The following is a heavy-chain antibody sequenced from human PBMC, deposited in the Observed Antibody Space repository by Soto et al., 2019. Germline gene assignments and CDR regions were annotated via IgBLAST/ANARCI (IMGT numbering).Heavy chain of an antibody. CDR2: IYYSGST. V-gene: IGHV4-39*07. CDR3: ARLKADWLLYPDY. CDR1: GDSGGFISSSSYH. D-gene: IGHD3-9*01. J-gene: IGHJ4*02. Sequence: SETLSLTCTVSGDSGGFISSSSYHWGWIRQPPGKGLEWIGNIYYSGSTYYNPSLKSRVTISVDTSKNQFSLKLSSVTAADTAVYYCARLKADWLLYPDYWGQGTLVTVSS.